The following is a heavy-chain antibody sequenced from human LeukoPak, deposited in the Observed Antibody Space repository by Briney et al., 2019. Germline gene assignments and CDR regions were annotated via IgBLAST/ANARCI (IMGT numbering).Heavy chain of an antibody. J-gene: IGHJ4*02. CDR3: ARRPMGRRDGYNRRFDY. CDR2: IYTSGST. D-gene: IGHD5-24*01. V-gene: IGHV4-4*07. CDR1: GGSISSYY. Sequence: SETLSLTCTVSGGSISSYYWSWIRQPAGKGLEWIGRIYTSGSTNYNPSLKSRVTISVDTSKNQFSLKLSSVTAADTAVYYCARRPMGRRDGYNRRFDYWGQGTLVTVSS.